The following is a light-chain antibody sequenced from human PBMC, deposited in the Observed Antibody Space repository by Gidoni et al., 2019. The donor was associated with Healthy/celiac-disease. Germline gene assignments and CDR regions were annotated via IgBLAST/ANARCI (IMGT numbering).Light chain of an antibody. J-gene: IGKJ4*01. CDR2: DAS. CDR1: QSVSSY. CDR3: QQRSNWLLT. Sequence: EIVLTQSPATLSLSPGERATLSCRASQSVSSYLAWSQQQPGQAPRLLIYDASIRATGIPAMFIDIRSGTAFTLTIISLEPEYFAVYYCQQRSNWLLTFAGWTKVEI. V-gene: IGKV3-11*01.